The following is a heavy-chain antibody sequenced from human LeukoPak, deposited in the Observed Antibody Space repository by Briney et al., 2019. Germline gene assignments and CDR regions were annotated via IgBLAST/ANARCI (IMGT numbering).Heavy chain of an antibody. CDR3: ARVPDGYARGNRKSAFDI. CDR2: IIPIFGTA. CDR1: GGTFSSYA. J-gene: IGHJ3*02. D-gene: IGHD5-24*01. Sequence: SVKVSCKASGGTFSSYAISWVRQAPGQGLEWMGRIIPIFGTANYAQKFQGRVTITTDESTSTAYMELSSLRSEDTAVCYCARVPDGYARGNRKSAFDIWGQGTMVTVSS. V-gene: IGHV1-69*05.